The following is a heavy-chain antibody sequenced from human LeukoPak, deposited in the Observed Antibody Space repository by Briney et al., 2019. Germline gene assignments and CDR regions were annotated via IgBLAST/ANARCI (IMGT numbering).Heavy chain of an antibody. Sequence: SETLSLTCTVSGVSISSGDYYWSWIRQPPGKVLERIGYVYHSGSTYYSPPLRNRVTLSVDTSKNQFSLKLSSVTAADTAVYYCARAHGSPSVRLFDSWGQGTLVTVSS. J-gene: IGHJ4*02. CDR1: GVSISSGDYY. CDR2: VYHSGST. CDR3: ARAHGSPSVRLFDS. V-gene: IGHV4-30-4*01. D-gene: IGHD3-10*01.